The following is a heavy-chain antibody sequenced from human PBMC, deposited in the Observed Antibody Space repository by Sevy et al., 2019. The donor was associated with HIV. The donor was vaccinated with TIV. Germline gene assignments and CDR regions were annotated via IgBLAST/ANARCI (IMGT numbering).Heavy chain of an antibody. CDR2: INHSGST. V-gene: IGHV4-34*01. J-gene: IGHJ4*02. D-gene: IGHD6-13*01. CDR3: ARGGLIAAAALGYFDY. Sequence: SETLSLTCAVYGGSFSGYYWSWIRQPPGKGLEWIGEINHSGSTNYNPSLKRRVTISVDTSKNQFSLMLSSVTAADTAVYYCARGGLIAAAALGYFDYWGQGTLVTVSS. CDR1: GGSFSGYY.